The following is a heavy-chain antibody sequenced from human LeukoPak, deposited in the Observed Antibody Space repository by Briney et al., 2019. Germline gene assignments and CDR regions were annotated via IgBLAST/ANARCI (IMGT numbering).Heavy chain of an antibody. J-gene: IGHJ6*03. D-gene: IGHD4-11*01. CDR1: GFAFNSYT. CDR3: ARVAQGATTENYYYYYMDV. V-gene: IGHV3-21*01. Sequence: GGSLRLSCAASGFAFNSYTIKWVRQAPGKGLEWVSAITSRGTHIYNADSVKGRFTISRDNAENSAYLQMSSLRAEDTAVYYCARVAQGATTENYYYYYMDVWGQGTTVTVYS. CDR2: ITSRGTHI.